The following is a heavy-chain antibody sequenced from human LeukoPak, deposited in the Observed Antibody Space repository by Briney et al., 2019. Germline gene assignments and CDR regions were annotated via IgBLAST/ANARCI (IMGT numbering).Heavy chain of an antibody. Sequence: SETLSLTCAVYGGSFSGYYWSWIRQPPGKGLEWIGEINHSGSTNYNPSLKSRVTISVDTSKNQFSLTLSSVTAADTAVYYCASALFYDSSGYYSYFDYWGQGTLVTVSS. V-gene: IGHV4-34*01. J-gene: IGHJ4*02. CDR3: ASALFYDSSGYYSYFDY. CDR2: INHSGST. CDR1: GGSFSGYY. D-gene: IGHD3-22*01.